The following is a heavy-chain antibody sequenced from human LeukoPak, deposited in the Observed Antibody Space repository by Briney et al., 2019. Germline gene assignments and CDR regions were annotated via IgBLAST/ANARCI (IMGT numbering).Heavy chain of an antibody. CDR2: IYPDGNNK. Sequence: GGSLRLSCAASGFIFPAYGMHWVRQAPGKGLEWVACIYPDGNNKDYADSVKGRFIISRDNSKNILFLQMNSLRPEDTAVYYCAKDWSGDYNWSDPWGQGTLVTVPS. V-gene: IGHV3-30*02. J-gene: IGHJ5*02. CDR1: GFIFPAYG. CDR3: AKDWSGDYNWSDP. D-gene: IGHD3-3*01.